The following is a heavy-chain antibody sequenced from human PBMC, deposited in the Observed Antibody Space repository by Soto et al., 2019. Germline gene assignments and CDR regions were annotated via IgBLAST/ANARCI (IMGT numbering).Heavy chain of an antibody. CDR1: GGSISSGGYY. D-gene: IGHD3-16*01. Sequence: QVQLQESGPGLVKPSQTLSLTCTVSGGSISSGGYYWSWIRQHPGKGLEWIGYIYYSGSTYYNPSLKNRVTLSVDTSKNQFSLRLSSVTAADTAVYYCARVGGINWFDPWGQGTLVTVSS. J-gene: IGHJ5*02. CDR2: IYYSGST. V-gene: IGHV4-31*03. CDR3: ARVGGINWFDP.